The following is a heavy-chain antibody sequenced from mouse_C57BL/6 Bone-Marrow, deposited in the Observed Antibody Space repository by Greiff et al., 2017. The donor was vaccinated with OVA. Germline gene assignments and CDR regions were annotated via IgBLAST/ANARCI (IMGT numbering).Heavy chain of an antibody. D-gene: IGHD1-1*02. J-gene: IGHJ2*01. Sequence: VQLQQSGPELVKPGASVKISCKASGYAFSSSWMNWVKQRPGKGLEWIGRIYPGDGDTNYNGKFKGKATLTADNSSSTAYMQLSSLTSEDSAVYFCARRDGSHLDYWGQGTTLTVSS. V-gene: IGHV1-82*01. CDR3: ARRDGSHLDY. CDR1: GYAFSSSW. CDR2: IYPGDGDT.